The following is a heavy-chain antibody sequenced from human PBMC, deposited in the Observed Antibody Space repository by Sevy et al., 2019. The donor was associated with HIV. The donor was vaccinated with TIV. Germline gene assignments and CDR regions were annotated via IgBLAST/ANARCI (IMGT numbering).Heavy chain of an antibody. J-gene: IGHJ4*02. V-gene: IGHV1-69*13. CDR3: ARGGGNGRYYFDY. Sequence: ASVKVSCKASGGIFRTYGINWVRQAPGQGLEWMGGIIPVLGTTNYAQKFQGRVTITADESTKTVYMELNSLRSEDTAVYYCARGGGNGRYYFDYWGQETLVTVSS. D-gene: IGHD2-8*01. CDR1: GGIFRTYG. CDR2: IIPVLGTT.